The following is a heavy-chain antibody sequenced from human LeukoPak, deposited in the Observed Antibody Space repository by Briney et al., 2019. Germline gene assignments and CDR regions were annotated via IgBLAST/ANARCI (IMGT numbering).Heavy chain of an antibody. CDR3: ASSIDRGVDWFDP. CDR1: GGSFSGYY. Sequence: SETLSLTCAVYGGSFSGYYWSWIRQPPGKGLEWVGSIYSSGNTYYNPSLKSRVTISVDTSKNQFSLKLKSVTAADTAVYYCASSIDRGVDWFDPWGQGTLVTVYS. D-gene: IGHD3-3*02. V-gene: IGHV4-34*01. J-gene: IGHJ5*02. CDR2: IYSSGNT.